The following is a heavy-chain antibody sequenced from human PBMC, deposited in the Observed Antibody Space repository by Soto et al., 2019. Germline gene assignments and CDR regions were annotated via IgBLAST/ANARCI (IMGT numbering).Heavy chain of an antibody. CDR3: ARVVDSSGYHFDY. D-gene: IGHD3-22*01. CDR1: GGTFSSYA. V-gene: IGHV1-69*01. J-gene: IGHJ4*02. CDR2: IIPIFGTA. Sequence: QVQLVQSGAEVKKPGSSVKVSCKASGGTFSSYAISWVRQAPGQGLEWMGGIIPIFGTANYAQKFQGRVTITADESTSTAYLEVSSLRSEDTAVYYCARVVDSSGYHFDYWGQGTLVTVSS.